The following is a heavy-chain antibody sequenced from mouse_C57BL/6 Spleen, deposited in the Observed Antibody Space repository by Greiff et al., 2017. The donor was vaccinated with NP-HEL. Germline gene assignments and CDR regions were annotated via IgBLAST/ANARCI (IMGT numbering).Heavy chain of an antibody. CDR3: ARADYTRNGFAY. CDR1: GFTFSDYY. Sequence: EVMLVESEGGLVQPGSSMKLSCTASGFTFSDYYMAWVRQVPEKGLEWVANINYDGSSTYYLDSLKSRFIISRDNAKNILYLQMSSLKSEDTATYYCARADYTRNGFAYWGQGTLVTVSA. CDR2: INYDGSST. D-gene: IGHD2-4*01. V-gene: IGHV5-16*01. J-gene: IGHJ3*01.